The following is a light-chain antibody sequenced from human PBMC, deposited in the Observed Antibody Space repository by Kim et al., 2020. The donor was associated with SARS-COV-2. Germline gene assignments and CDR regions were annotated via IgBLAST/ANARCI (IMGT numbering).Light chain of an antibody. J-gene: IGLJ2*01. CDR3: VTWDTSLNEGVL. V-gene: IGLV1-51*01. CDR1: TSNIGEYS. Sequence: QSVLTQPPSVSAAPGQKVTISCSGSTSNIGEYSVSWFQHLPGTAPKLLIYDDTKRPSGIPDRFSGSSSGTSATLDITGLLNGDEAYYYCVTWDTSLNEGVLFGGGTQLTVL. CDR2: DDT.